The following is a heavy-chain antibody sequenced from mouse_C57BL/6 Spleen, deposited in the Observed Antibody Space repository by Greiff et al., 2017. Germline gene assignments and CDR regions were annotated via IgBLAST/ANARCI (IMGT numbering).Heavy chain of an antibody. J-gene: IGHJ2*01. V-gene: IGHV1-42*01. Sequence: EVQLQQSGPELVKPGASVKISCKASGYSFTGYYMNWVKQSPEKSLEWIGEINPSTGGTTYNQKFTAKATLTVDKSSSTAYMQLKSLTSEDSAVYYCARNSYYYGSSLFDYWGQGTTLTVSS. D-gene: IGHD1-1*01. CDR2: INPSTGGT. CDR1: GYSFTGYY. CDR3: ARNSYYYGSSLFDY.